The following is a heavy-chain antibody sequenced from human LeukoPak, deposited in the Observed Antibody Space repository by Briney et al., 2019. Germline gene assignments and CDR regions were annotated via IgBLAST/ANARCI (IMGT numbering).Heavy chain of an antibody. V-gene: IGHV3-23*01. CDR1: GFTFSRHD. Sequence: GSLRLSCVASGFTFSRHDMNWVRQARGKGLEGVSGISPSGDIKYYVDSVKRRFTVSRDNSKNTLYLQINSLRDEDTAVYYCAKSQRLWFGGNDAFHIWGQGTMVTVSS. CDR2: ISPSGDIK. J-gene: IGHJ3*02. CDR3: AKSQRLWFGGNDAFHI. D-gene: IGHD3-10*01.